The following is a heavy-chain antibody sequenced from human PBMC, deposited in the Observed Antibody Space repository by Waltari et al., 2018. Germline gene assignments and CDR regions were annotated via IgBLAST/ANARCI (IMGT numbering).Heavy chain of an antibody. CDR2: IYTSGST. V-gene: IGHV4-4*07. Sequence: QVQLQESGPGLVKPSETLSLTCTVSGGPISSYYWNWLRQPAGKGLEWIGRIYTSGSTNYNPSLKSRVTMSVDTSKNQFSLKLSSVTAADTAVYYCARDISLGWYTWFDPWGQGTLVTVSS. J-gene: IGHJ5*02. CDR1: GGPISSYY. CDR3: ARDISLGWYTWFDP. D-gene: IGHD3-16*01.